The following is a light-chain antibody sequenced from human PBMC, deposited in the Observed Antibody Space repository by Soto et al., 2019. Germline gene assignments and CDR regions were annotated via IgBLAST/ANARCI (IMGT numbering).Light chain of an antibody. Sequence: DIVLTQSPATLSLSPGERATLSCRASQSVSSYLAGYQQKPGQAPRLLIYDASNRATGIPARFSGSGSGTDFTLTISSLEPEDFAVYYCQQRSNWPRFTFGPGTKVDIK. CDR3: QQRSNWPRFT. CDR2: DAS. V-gene: IGKV3-11*01. J-gene: IGKJ3*01. CDR1: QSVSSY.